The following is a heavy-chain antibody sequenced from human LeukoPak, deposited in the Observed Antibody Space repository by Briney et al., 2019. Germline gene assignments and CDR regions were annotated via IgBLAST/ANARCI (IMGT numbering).Heavy chain of an antibody. CDR1: GYTFNSYD. CDR2: MNPNSGNT. V-gene: IGHV1-8*01. J-gene: IGHJ5*02. CDR3: ARHPPGGYSYQKGNWFDP. Sequence: ASVKVSCKASGYTFNSYDISWVRQATGQGLEWMGWMNPNSGNTGYAQKFQGRVTMTRNTSISKAYMELGSLRSEDTAVYYCARHPPGGYSYQKGNWFDPWGQGTLVTVSS. D-gene: IGHD5-18*01.